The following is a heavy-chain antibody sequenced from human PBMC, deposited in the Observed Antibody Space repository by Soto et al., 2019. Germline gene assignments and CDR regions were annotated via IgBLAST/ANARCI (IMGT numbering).Heavy chain of an antibody. CDR3: AXDWFGVDY. Sequence: QVQLVQSGAEVKKPGASVKVSCKASGYTFTSYGISWVRQAPGQGLEWMGWINAYNGNTNYAQKLQGRVTMTTDTSTSTXXXXXXXLRSDXTAVXXXAXDWFGVDYWGQGTLVTVSS. CDR1: GYTFTSYG. V-gene: IGHV1-18*01. J-gene: IGHJ4*02. D-gene: IGHD3-16*01. CDR2: INAYNGNT.